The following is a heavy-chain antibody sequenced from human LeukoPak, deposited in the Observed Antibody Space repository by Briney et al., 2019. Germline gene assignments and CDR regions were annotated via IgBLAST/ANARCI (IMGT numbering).Heavy chain of an antibody. CDR1: GFTFSSYA. CDR3: ARDRGYCSGGSCYSDAFDI. D-gene: IGHD2-15*01. V-gene: IGHV3-30-3*01. Sequence: GGSLRLSCAASGFTFSSYAVTWVRQAPGKGLEWVAVISYDGSNKYYADSVKGRFTISRDNSKNTLYLQMNSLRAEDTAVYYCARDRGYCSGGSCYSDAFDIWGQGTMVTVSS. CDR2: ISYDGSNK. J-gene: IGHJ3*02.